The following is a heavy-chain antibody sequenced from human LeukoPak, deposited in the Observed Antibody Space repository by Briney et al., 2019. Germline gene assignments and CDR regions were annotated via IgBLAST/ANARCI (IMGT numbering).Heavy chain of an antibody. CDR1: GFTFSSYS. J-gene: IGHJ6*03. CDR2: ISSSSTI. V-gene: IGHV3-48*04. CDR3: ASSDYYYYYMDV. Sequence: GGSLRLSCAASGFTFSSYSMNWVRQAPGKGLERVSYISSSSTIYYADSVKGRFTISRDNAKNSLYLQMNSLRAEDTAVYYCASSDYYYYYMDVWGKGTTVTVSS.